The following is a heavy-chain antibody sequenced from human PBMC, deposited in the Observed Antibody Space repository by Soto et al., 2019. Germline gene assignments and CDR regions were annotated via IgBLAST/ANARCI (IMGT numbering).Heavy chain of an antibody. CDR3: ARLSTRFYYYYMDV. Sequence: PSETLSLTCAVSSGSISSSNWWSWVRQPPGKGLEWIGEIYHSGSTNYNPSLKSRVTISVDKSKNQFSQKLSSVTAADTAVYFCARLSTRFYYYYMDVWGKGTTVTVSS. CDR1: SGSISSSNW. D-gene: IGHD3-3*01. J-gene: IGHJ6*03. CDR2: IYHSGST. V-gene: IGHV4-4*02.